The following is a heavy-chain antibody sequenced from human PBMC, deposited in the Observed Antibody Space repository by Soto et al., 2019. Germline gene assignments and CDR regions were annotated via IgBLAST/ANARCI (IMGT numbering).Heavy chain of an antibody. V-gene: IGHV3-66*01. Sequence: EVHLVESGGGWVQPGGCLRLSCAASGFTVSTNSISGVRQVPGMGLEWVSFISSGGSTYYADSVKGRFTISRDNYKTTVYLQTTSLRAEETAGYYCARGSSKGLAAPVYWGQGPLATVSA. CDR2: ISSGGST. CDR1: GFTVSTNS. D-gene: IGHD6-13*01. CDR3: ARGSSKGLAAPVY. J-gene: IGHJ4*02.